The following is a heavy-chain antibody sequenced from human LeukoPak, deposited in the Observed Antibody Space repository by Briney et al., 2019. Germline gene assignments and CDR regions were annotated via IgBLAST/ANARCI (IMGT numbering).Heavy chain of an antibody. J-gene: IGHJ5*02. D-gene: IGHD2-2*01. V-gene: IGHV7-4-1*02. Sequence: EASVEVSCKASGYTFTNYAMNWVRQAPGQGLEWMGWINTDTGNPTYAQGFTRRLVFSLDTSASTAYLQISSLKAEDTAVYYCARTLFGDQYQLLHNWFDPWGQGTLVTVSS. CDR1: GYTFTNYA. CDR2: INTDTGNP. CDR3: ARTLFGDQYQLLHNWFDP.